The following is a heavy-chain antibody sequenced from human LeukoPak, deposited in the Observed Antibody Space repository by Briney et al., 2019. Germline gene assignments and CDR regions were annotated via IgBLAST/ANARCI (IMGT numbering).Heavy chain of an antibody. D-gene: IGHD2-15*01. CDR3: ARAPYCSGGSCYFYYYYGMDV. CDR2: IYYSGST. CDR1: GGSISSGDYY. Sequence: PSETLSLTCTVSGGSISSGDYYWSWIRQPPGKGLEWIGYIYYSGSTHYNPSLKSRVTISVDTSKNQFSLKLSSVTAVDTAVYYCARAPYCSGGSCYFYYYYGMDVWGQGTTVTVSS. J-gene: IGHJ6*02. V-gene: IGHV4-30-4*01.